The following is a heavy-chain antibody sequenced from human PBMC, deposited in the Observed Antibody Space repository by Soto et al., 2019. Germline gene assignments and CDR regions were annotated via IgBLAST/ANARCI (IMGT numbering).Heavy chain of an antibody. CDR2: ISYDGSNK. D-gene: IGHD6-13*01. Sequence: QVQLVESGGGVVQPGRSLRLSCAASGFTFSSYGMHWVRQAPGKGLEWVAVISYDGSNKYYADSVKGRFTISRDNSKNTMYLQMSSLSAQDTAWFYCAKVLGGSWYDYYYGMVVWVQGTTLTVSS. CDR3: AKVLGGSWYDYYYGMVV. V-gene: IGHV3-30*18. CDR1: GFTFSSYG. J-gene: IGHJ6*02.